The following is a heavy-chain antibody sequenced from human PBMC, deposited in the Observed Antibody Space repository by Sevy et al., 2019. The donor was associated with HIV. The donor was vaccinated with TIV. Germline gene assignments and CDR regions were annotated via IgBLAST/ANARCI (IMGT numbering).Heavy chain of an antibody. CDR3: ARMARGLRLYYSDS. V-gene: IGHV4-39*01. D-gene: IGHD3-16*01. J-gene: IGHJ4*02. Sequence: SETLSLTCSVSGGSICSSSYYWGWIRQPPGKGLEWIGSICYSGSSYSNPSLKSRVTISEDTSKNQFSLQLSSVTAADTAVYYCARMARGLRLYYSDSWGQGTLVTVSS. CDR2: ICYSGSS. CDR1: GGSICSSSYY.